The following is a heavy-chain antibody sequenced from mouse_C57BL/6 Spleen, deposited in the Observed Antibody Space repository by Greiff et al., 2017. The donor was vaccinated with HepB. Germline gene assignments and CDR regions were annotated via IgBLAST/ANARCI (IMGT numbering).Heavy chain of an antibody. CDR1: GYSFTDYN. Sequence: EVQGVESGPELVKPGASVKISCKASGYSFTDYNMNWVKQSNGKSLEWIGVINPNYGTTSYNQKFKGKATLTVDQSSSTAYMQLNSLTSEDSAVYYCARENYGSRRFYAMDYWGQGTSVTVSS. CDR2: INPNYGTT. D-gene: IGHD1-1*01. J-gene: IGHJ4*01. CDR3: ARENYGSRRFYAMDY. V-gene: IGHV1-39*01.